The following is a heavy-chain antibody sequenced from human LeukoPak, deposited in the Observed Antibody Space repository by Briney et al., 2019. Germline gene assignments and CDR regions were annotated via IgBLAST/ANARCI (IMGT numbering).Heavy chain of an antibody. CDR1: GYTFTGYY. CDR3: ARLNGYYDSSGYYSYYYGMDV. D-gene: IGHD3-22*01. Sequence: ASVKVSCKASGYTFTGYYMHWVRQAPGQGLEWMGWINPNSGGTNYAQKFQGRVTMTTDTSTSTAYMELRSLRSDDTAVYYCARLNGYYDSSGYYSYYYGMDVWGQGTTVTVSS. V-gene: IGHV1-2*02. J-gene: IGHJ6*02. CDR2: INPNSGGT.